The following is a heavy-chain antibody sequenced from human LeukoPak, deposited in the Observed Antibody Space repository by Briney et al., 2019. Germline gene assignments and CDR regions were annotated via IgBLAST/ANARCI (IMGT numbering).Heavy chain of an antibody. CDR1: GYPFPNYW. D-gene: IGHD3-16*02. J-gene: IGHJ3*02. CDR2: IYPGDSDT. V-gene: IGHV5-51*01. Sequence: GESLKISCTGSGYPFPNYWIGWVRQMPGKGLEWMGIIYPGDSDTTYKPSFQGKVTISADKSISTAYLQWSSLRASDTAMYYCARSRAEKVPVWGSYRHHDAFDIWGQGTRVTVSP. CDR3: ARSRAEKVPVWGSYRHHDAFDI.